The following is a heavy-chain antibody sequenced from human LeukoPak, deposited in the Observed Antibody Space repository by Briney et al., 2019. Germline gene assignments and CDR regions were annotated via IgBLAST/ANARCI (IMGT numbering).Heavy chain of an antibody. CDR2: ISGSGANT. D-gene: IGHD3-16*01. V-gene: IGHV3-23*01. J-gene: IGHJ4*02. CDR3: AKERAVYTNPYYFDY. Sequence: GGSLRLSCAASGFTFSTYAMSWVRQAPGKGLEWVSTISGSGANTYYADSVRGRFTISRDNSKNTLYLHMNSQRAEDTAVYYCAKERAVYTNPYYFDYWGQGTLVTVSS. CDR1: GFTFSTYA.